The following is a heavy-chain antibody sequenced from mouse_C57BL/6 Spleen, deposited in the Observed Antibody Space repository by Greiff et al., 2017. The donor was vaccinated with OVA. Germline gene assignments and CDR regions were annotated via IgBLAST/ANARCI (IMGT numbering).Heavy chain of an antibody. V-gene: IGHV6-3*01. J-gene: IGHJ2*01. D-gene: IGHD4-1*01. Sequence: EVQRVESGGGLVQPGGSMKLSCVASGFTFSNYWMNWVRQSPEKGLEWVAQIRLKSDNYATHYAESVKGRFTISRDDSKSSVYLQMNNLRAEDTGIYYCTNNWYYFDYWGQGTTLTVSS. CDR3: TNNWYYFDY. CDR2: IRLKSDNYAT. CDR1: GFTFSNYW.